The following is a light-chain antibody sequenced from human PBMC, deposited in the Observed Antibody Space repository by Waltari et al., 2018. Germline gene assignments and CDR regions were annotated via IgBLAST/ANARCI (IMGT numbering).Light chain of an antibody. V-gene: IGKV3-20*01. CDR2: NAS. CDR3: QQYGSPPRT. Sequence: EIVLTHSPGTLSFSPGERATLSCRASQAISNSYLAWYQQKPGQAPRLLIYNASLRGTGIPDKFSGSGSGTDFTLTISRLEPEDFAVYYCQQYGSPPRTFGQGTKVEIK. CDR1: QAISNSY. J-gene: IGKJ1*01.